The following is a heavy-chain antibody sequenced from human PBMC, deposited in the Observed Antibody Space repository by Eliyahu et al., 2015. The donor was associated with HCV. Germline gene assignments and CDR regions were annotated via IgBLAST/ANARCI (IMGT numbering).Heavy chain of an antibody. Sequence: EVQLLESGGGLVQXGGSLRLSCAAXGFPFSSYAMSWVRQAPGKGLGWVSAISGSGGSTYYADSVKGRFTISRDNSKNTLYLQMNSLRAEDTAVYYCARMIPTYSSLDYWGQGTLVTVSS. CDR2: ISGSGGST. CDR1: GFPFSSYA. CDR3: ARMIPTYSSLDY. J-gene: IGHJ4*02. D-gene: IGHD6-13*01. V-gene: IGHV3-23*01.